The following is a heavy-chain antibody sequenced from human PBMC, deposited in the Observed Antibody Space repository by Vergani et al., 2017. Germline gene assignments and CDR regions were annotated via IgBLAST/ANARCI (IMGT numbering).Heavy chain of an antibody. CDR3: ARGGPYCGGDCYYPLDY. V-gene: IGHV1-69*01. D-gene: IGHD2-21*02. CDR1: GGTFSSYA. CDR2: IIPIFGIA. Sequence: QVQLVQSGAEVKKPGSSVKVSCKASGGTFSSYAISWVRQAPGQGLEWMGGIIPIFGIANYAQKFQGRVTITADESTSTAYMELSSLRSEDTAVYYCARGGPYCGGDCYYPLDYWGQGTLVTVSS. J-gene: IGHJ4*02.